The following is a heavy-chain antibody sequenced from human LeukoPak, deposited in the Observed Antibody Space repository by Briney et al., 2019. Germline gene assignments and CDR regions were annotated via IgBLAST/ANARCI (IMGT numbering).Heavy chain of an antibody. D-gene: IGHD2-2*01. CDR2: IFHSGTT. Sequence: SETLSLTCVVSDYSISSGYYWGWIRQPQGKGLEWIGNIFHSGTTYYNPSLKSRVTISVDTSKNQFSLKLSSVTAADTAVYYCARSTSSRNERDYWGQGTLVTVSS. V-gene: IGHV4-38-2*01. CDR1: DYSISSGYY. J-gene: IGHJ4*02. CDR3: ARSTSSRNERDY.